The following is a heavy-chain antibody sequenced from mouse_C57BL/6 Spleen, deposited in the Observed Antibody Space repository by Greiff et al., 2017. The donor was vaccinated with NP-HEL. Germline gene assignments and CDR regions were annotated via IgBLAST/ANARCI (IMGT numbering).Heavy chain of an antibody. CDR1: GYAFSSYW. J-gene: IGHJ3*01. CDR3: ARPDSSGYWFAD. V-gene: IGHV1-80*01. Sequence: VQLQESGAELVKPGASVKISCKASGYAFSSYWMNWVKQRPGKGLEWIGQIYPGDGDTNYNGKFKGKATLTADKSSSTAYMQLSSLTSEDSAVYSCARPDSSGYWFADWGQGTLVTVSA. D-gene: IGHD3-2*02. CDR2: IYPGDGDT.